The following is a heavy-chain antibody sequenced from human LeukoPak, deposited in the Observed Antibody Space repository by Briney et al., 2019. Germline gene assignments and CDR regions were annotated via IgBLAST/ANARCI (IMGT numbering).Heavy chain of an antibody. V-gene: IGHV4-61*02. CDR1: GGSISSGSYY. Sequence: SQTPSLTCTVSGGSISSGSYYWSWIRQPAGKGLEWIGRIYTSGSTNYNPSLKSRVTISVDRSKNQFSLKLSSVTAADTAVYYCARYCSSTSCFNWFDPWGQGTLVTVSS. J-gene: IGHJ5*02. CDR2: IYTSGST. CDR3: ARYCSSTSCFNWFDP. D-gene: IGHD2-2*01.